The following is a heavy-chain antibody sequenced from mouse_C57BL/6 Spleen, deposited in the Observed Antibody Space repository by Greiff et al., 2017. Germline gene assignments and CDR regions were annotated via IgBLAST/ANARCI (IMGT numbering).Heavy chain of an antibody. CDR2: IYPGDGDT. CDR3: ARKGLYYYGSSPCDY. V-gene: IGHV1-80*01. J-gene: IGHJ2*01. Sequence: QVHVKQSGAELVKPGASVKISCKASGYAFSSYWMNWVKQRPGKGLEWIGQIYPGDGDTNYNGTLKGKATLTADKSSSTAYMQLSSLTSEDSAVYFWARKGLYYYGSSPCDYWGQGTTLTVSS. CDR1: GYAFSSYW. D-gene: IGHD1-1*01.